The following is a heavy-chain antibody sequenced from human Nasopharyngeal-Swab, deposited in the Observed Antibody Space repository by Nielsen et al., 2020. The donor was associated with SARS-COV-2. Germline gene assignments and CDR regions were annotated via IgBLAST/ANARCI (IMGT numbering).Heavy chain of an antibody. V-gene: IGHV3-21*01. CDR3: ARDNHCSSTSCYLWFSAYYYYMDV. CDR2: ISSSSSYI. J-gene: IGHJ6*03. D-gene: IGHD2-2*01. Sequence: VRQMPGKGLEWVSSISSSSSYIYYADSVEGRFTISRDNAKNSLYLQMNSLRAEDTAVYYCARDNHCSSTSCYLWFSAYYYYMDVWGKGTTVTVSS.